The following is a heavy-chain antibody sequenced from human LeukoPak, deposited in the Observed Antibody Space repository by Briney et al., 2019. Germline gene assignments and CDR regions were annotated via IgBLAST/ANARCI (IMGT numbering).Heavy chain of an antibody. D-gene: IGHD5-24*01. CDR1: GYTFTGYY. CDR2: INPNSGGT. V-gene: IGHV1-2*02. J-gene: IGHJ4*02. Sequence: ASVKVSCKASGYTFTGYYMHWVRQAPGQGLEWMGWINPNSGGTNYAQKFQGRVTMTRDTSISTAYMELSSLRAEDTAVYYCAKGLHSNYFDYWGQGTLVTVSS. CDR3: AKGLHSNYFDY.